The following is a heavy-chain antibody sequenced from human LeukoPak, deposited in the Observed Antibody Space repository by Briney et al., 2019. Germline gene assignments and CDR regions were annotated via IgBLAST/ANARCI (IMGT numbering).Heavy chain of an antibody. J-gene: IGHJ4*02. CDR1: GFTFSSYS. Sequence: GGSLRLSCAASGFTFSSYSMNWVRQAPGKGLEWVSAISNNGGYTYYADSVQGRFTISRDNSKNTLYLQMNTLRAEDTAVYYCARRYSSGWWIDYWGQGTLVTVSS. D-gene: IGHD6-19*01. V-gene: IGHV3-23*01. CDR3: ARRYSSGWWIDY. CDR2: ISNNGGYT.